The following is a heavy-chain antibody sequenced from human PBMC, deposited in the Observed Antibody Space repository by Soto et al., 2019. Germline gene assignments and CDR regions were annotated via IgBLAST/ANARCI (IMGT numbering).Heavy chain of an antibody. J-gene: IGHJ4*02. Sequence: GASVKVSCNASVGTFSSFAVSWVRHTPAQRLEWMGRILPMLHTTNYAQKFQDRLTITADTSSNTAYMDLRSLRSEEPAVYFCAREGYSRSSTHRFLEPWGQGTLVTVSS. CDR2: ILPMLHTT. V-gene: IGHV1-69*10. D-gene: IGHD2-21*01. CDR3: AREGYSRSSTHRFLEP. CDR1: VGTFSSFA.